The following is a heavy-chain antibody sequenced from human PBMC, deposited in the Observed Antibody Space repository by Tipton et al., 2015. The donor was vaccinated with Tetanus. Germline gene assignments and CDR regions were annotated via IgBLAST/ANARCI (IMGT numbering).Heavy chain of an antibody. CDR1: GGSISSGGYY. CDR2: IYYSGST. D-gene: IGHD2-2*01. CDR3: ARFRYCSSTSCPTEYYFDY. V-gene: IGHV4-31*03. J-gene: IGHJ4*02. Sequence: TLSLTCTVSGGSISSGGYYWSWIRQHPGKGLEWIGYIYYSGSTYYNPSLKSRVTISVDTSKNQFSLKLSSVTAADTAVYYCARFRYCSSTSCPTEYYFDYWGQGTLVTVSS.